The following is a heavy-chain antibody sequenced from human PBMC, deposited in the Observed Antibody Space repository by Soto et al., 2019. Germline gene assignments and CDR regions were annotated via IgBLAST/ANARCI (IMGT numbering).Heavy chain of an antibody. J-gene: IGHJ3*02. Sequence: GXSVKVSCKASGYSFTSYGIIWVRQAPGQGLEWMGWISAYNGNTNYAQKPQGRVTMTTDTSTSTAYMELRSLRSDDTAVYYCARGLKRHIVVVPAAIPNAFDIWGQGTMVTVSS. CDR1: GYSFTSYG. CDR2: ISAYNGNT. CDR3: ARGLKRHIVVVPAAIPNAFDI. V-gene: IGHV1-18*04. D-gene: IGHD2-2*01.